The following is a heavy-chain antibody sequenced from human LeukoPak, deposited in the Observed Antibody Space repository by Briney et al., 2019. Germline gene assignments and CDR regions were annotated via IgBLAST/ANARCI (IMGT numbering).Heavy chain of an antibody. V-gene: IGHV3-7*01. J-gene: IGHJ4*02. D-gene: IGHD3-10*01. CDR2: IKQDGSEK. CDR1: GFTFSSNH. Sequence: GGSLRLSCAASGFTFSSNHMSWVRQAPGKGLEWVANIKQDGSEKYYVDSVKGRFTISRDNAKNSLYLQMNSLRAEDTAVYYCARAYYGSGSYHFDYWGQGTLVTVSS. CDR3: ARAYYGSGSYHFDY.